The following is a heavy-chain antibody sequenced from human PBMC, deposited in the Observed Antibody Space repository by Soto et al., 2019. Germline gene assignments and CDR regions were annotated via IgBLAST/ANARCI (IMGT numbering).Heavy chain of an antibody. D-gene: IGHD3-10*01. CDR1: GGSISGYY. J-gene: IGHJ5*02. CDR3: ARGGPSSKWLDP. Sequence: KPSETLSLTCTVSGGSISGYYWSWIRQPPGKGLEWIGYIHYSGSTDYNPSLKSRVTISVDTSKNQFSLKLNSVTAADTAVYYCARGGPSSKWLDPWGQGTLVTVSS. CDR2: IHYSGST. V-gene: IGHV4-59*01.